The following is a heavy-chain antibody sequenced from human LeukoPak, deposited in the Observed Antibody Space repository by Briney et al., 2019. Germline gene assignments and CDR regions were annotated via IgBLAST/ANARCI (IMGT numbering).Heavy chain of an antibody. CDR1: GYTFTNYG. CDR3: ARAPRYYDFWSGYYSYGMDV. CDR2: ISADNGNT. V-gene: IGHV1-18*01. J-gene: IGHJ6*02. D-gene: IGHD3-3*01. Sequence: ASVKVSCKASGYTFTNYGISWVRQAPGQGLEWMGWISADNGNTNYAQKLQGRVTMTTDTSTSTAYMELRSLRSDDTAVYYCARAPRYYDFWSGYYSYGMDVWGQGTTVTVSS.